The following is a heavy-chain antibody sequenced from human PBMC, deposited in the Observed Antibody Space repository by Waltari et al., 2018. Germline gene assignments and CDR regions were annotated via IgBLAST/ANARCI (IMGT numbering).Heavy chain of an antibody. CDR3: AIGHKRSGSYYNAY. D-gene: IGHD3-10*01. J-gene: IGHJ4*02. CDR2: MNPNSGNT. Sequence: QVQLVQSGAEVKKPGASVKVSCKASGYTFTSYDINWVRQATGQGLEWMGWMNPNSGNTGYAQKSQGRGTLTRTTSISTAYMALSSLRSEDTAVYSCAIGHKRSGSYYNAYWGQGTLVPVSS. V-gene: IGHV1-8*01. CDR1: GYTFTSYD.